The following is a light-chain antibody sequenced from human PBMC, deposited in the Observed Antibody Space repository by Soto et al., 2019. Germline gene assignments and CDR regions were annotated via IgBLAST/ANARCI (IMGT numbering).Light chain of an antibody. J-gene: IGKJ2*01. V-gene: IGKV1-39*01. CDR1: QSIGTY. CDR2: AAS. CDR3: QQSFGTPYT. Sequence: DIQMTQSPSSLSASVGDRVTITCRASQSIGTYLNWYQKKPGKAPKLLIYAASSLQSGVQSRFSGSGSGTDFTLTISSLRPEDFATFYCQQSFGTPYTFGQGTKLDI.